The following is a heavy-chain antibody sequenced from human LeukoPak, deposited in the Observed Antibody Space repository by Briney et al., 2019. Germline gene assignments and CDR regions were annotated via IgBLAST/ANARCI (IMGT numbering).Heavy chain of an antibody. CDR2: IYYSGST. CDR3: ARDLGYGDFDY. J-gene: IGHJ4*02. Sequence: KPSETLSLTCAVYGGSFSGYYWSWIRQPPGKGLEWIGYIYYSGSTYYNPSLKSRVTISVDTSKNQFSLKLSSVTAADTAVYYCARDLGYGDFDYWGQGTLVTVSS. V-gene: IGHV4-30-4*01. CDR1: GGSFSGYY. D-gene: IGHD4-17*01.